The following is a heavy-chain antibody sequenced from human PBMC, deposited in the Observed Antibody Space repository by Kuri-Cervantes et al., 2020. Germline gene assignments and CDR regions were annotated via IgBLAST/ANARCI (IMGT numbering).Heavy chain of an antibody. CDR3: VKDLTPGGADV. V-gene: IGHV3-9*01. Sequence: SLKISCLVSGSTLNTFAMHWVRQAPGRGLEWVAGIFLDGSGTGYADSVKGRFTISRDSAKDSLFLQMNGLESDDTASYYCVKDLTPGGADVWGMGTTVTVSS. D-gene: IGHD4-23*01. CDR1: GSTLNTFA. CDR2: IFLDGSGT. J-gene: IGHJ6*04.